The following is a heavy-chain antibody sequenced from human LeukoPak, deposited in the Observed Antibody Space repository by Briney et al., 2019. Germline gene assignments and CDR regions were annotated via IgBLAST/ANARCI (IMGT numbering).Heavy chain of an antibody. Sequence: SETLSLTCTVSGGSISSYYWSWIRQPPGRGLEWIGYIYYTGSTNYNPSLKSRVTISVDTSKNQFSLKLSSVTAADTAVYYCARQTGGGIWDYWGQGTLVTVSS. J-gene: IGHJ4*02. CDR1: GGSISSYY. D-gene: IGHD3-16*01. CDR2: IYYTGST. V-gene: IGHV4-59*08. CDR3: ARQTGGGIWDY.